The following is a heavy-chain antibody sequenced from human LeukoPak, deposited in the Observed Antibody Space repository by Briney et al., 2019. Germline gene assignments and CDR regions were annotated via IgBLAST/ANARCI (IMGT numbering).Heavy chain of an antibody. CDR2: IGSSGST. CDR1: GFTFSSYA. J-gene: IGHJ4*02. Sequence: PGGSLRLSCVASGFTFSSYAVTWVRQAPGKGLEWVSAIGSSGSTYYADSVKGRFTISRDNSKNTLYLQMNSLRAEDTAIYYCANPFYGSGPRGYWGQGTLVTVSS. V-gene: IGHV3-23*01. CDR3: ANPFYGSGPRGY. D-gene: IGHD3-10*01.